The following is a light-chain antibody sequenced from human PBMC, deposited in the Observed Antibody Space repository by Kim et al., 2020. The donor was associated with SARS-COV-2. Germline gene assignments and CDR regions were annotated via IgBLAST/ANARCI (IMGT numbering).Light chain of an antibody. CDR2: QDN. CDR3: QAWDSSTVV. CDR1: KLGDKY. J-gene: IGLJ2*01. Sequence: SYELTQPPSVSVSPGQTASITCSGDKLGDKYTCWHQQKPGQSPVLVIYQDNKRPSGIPERFSGSNSGNTATLTISGTQAMDEADYFCQAWDSSTVVFGGGTKVTVL. V-gene: IGLV3-1*01.